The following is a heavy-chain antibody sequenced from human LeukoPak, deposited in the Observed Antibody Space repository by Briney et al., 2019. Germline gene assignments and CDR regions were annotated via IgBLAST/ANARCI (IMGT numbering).Heavy chain of an antibody. V-gene: IGHV4-59*01. CDR2: IYYSLST. D-gene: IGHD3-22*01. CDR1: GGSISRYY. CDR3: ARNYYHSSGNTDY. Sequence: SEALSITCTASGGSISRYYWSLIRQPPGAGLESFGYIYYSLSTNYNPSLKCRVTISVATSKNQFSLKLSSVTAADTAVYYCARNYYHSSGNTDYWGQGTLVTASS. J-gene: IGHJ4*02.